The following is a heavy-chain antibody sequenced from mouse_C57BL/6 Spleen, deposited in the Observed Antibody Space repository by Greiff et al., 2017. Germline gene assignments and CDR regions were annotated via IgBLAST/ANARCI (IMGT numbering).Heavy chain of an antibody. D-gene: IGHD1-1*01. J-gene: IGHJ2*01. CDR1: GFTFSDYG. CDR3: ASPGYDGSSYVDY. V-gene: IGHV5-17*01. Sequence: VQVVESGGGLVKPGGSLKLSCAASGFTFSDYGMPWVRQAPEKGLEWVAYISSGSSTIYYADTVTGRFTISRDNSKNTLFLQMTSLRSEDTALYYCASPGYDGSSYVDYWGQGTTLTVSA. CDR2: ISSGSSTI.